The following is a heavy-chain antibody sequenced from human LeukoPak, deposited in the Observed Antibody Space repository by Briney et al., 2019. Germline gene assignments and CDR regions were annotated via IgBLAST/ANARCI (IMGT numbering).Heavy chain of an antibody. J-gene: IGHJ2*01. D-gene: IGHD4-17*01. V-gene: IGHV4-61*02. CDR1: GGSISSGSYY. CDR3: AREGWKVTTVTTSWYFDL. Sequence: PSETLSLTCTVSGGSISSGSYYWSWIRQPAGKGLEWIGRIYTSGSTNYNPSLKSRVTISVDTSKNQFSLKLSSVTAADTAVYYCAREGWKVTTVTTSWYFDLWGRGTLVTVSS. CDR2: IYTSGST.